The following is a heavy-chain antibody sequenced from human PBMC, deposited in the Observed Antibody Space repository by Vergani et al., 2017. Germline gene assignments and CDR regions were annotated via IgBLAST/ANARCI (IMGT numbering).Heavy chain of an antibody. CDR3: ARDPDGLVLLDY. D-gene: IGHD6-13*01. CDR1: GGTFSSYT. Sequence: QVQLVQSGAEVKKPGSSVKVSCKASGGTFSSYTISWVRQAPGQGLEWMGRIIPILGIANSAQKFQGRVTITADKSTSTAYMELSSLRSEDTAVYYCARDPDGLVLLDYWGQGTLVTVSS. V-gene: IGHV1-69*08. J-gene: IGHJ4*02. CDR2: IIPILGIA.